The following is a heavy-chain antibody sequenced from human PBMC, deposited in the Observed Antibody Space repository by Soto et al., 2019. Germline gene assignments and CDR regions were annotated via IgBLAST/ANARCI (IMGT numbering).Heavy chain of an antibody. CDR2: ASGNGGTT. Sequence: EVQLLESGGGLVQPGGSLRLSCAASGFTLRNYALSWVRQAPGKGLEWVSSASGNGGTTYYADSAKGRFTISRDNSQGTLYQQMSSLRAEDTALYYCAKTLWGLNTFGYYFESWGQGTLVTVSS. CDR1: GFTLRNYA. V-gene: IGHV3-23*01. D-gene: IGHD3-16*01. J-gene: IGHJ4*02. CDR3: AKTLWGLNTFGYYFES.